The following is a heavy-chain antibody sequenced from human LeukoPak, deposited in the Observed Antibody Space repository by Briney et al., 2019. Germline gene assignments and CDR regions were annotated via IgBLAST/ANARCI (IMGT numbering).Heavy chain of an antibody. V-gene: IGHV4-4*09. Sequence: SETLSLTCTVSGGSISSYYWSWIRQPPGKGLEWIGYIYTSGSTNYNPSLKSRVTISVDTSKNQFSLKLSSVTAADTAVYYCARHRRRTPSSWFDPWGQGTLVTVSS. CDR2: IYTSGST. D-gene: IGHD3-16*02. J-gene: IGHJ5*02. CDR1: GGSISSYY. CDR3: ARHRRRTPSSWFDP.